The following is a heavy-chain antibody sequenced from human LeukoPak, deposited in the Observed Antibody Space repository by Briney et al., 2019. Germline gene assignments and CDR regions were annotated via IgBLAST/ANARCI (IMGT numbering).Heavy chain of an antibody. V-gene: IGHV1-18*01. CDR3: ARDEGYDSSGFPSDY. Sequence: ASVKVSCKASGYTFTSYGISWVRQAPGQGLEWMGWISAYNGNTNYARKLQGRVTMTTDTSTSTAYMELRSLRSDDTAVYYCARDEGYDSSGFPSDYWGQGTLVTVSS. J-gene: IGHJ4*02. D-gene: IGHD3-22*01. CDR1: GYTFTSYG. CDR2: ISAYNGNT.